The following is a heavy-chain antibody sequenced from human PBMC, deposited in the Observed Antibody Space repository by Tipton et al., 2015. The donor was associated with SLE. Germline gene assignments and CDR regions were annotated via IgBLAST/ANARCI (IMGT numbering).Heavy chain of an antibody. CDR2: INPSGGST. J-gene: IGHJ3*02. CDR3: AREGGGSGRAFDI. Sequence: QLVQSGAEVKKPGASVKVSCKASGYTFTSYYMHWVRQAPGQGLEWMGIINPSGGSTSYAQKFQGRVTMTRDTPTTTVYMELSSLRSEDTAVYYCAREGGGSGRAFDIWGQGTMVTVSS. D-gene: IGHD2-15*01. V-gene: IGHV1-46*01. CDR1: GYTFTSYY.